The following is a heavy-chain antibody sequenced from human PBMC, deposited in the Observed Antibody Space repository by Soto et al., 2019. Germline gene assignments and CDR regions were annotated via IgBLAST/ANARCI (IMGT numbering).Heavy chain of an antibody. V-gene: IGHV3-30*18. CDR2: ISYDGSNK. CDR1: GFTFSSYG. D-gene: IGHD6-19*01. CDR3: AKDPCIAVAGKGFDY. Sequence: QVQLVESGGGVVQPGRSLRLSCAASGFTFSSYGMHWVRQAPGKGLEWVAVISYDGSNKYYADSVKGRFTISRDNSKNTLYLQMNSLRAEDTAVYYCAKDPCIAVAGKGFDYWGQGTLVTVSS. J-gene: IGHJ4*02.